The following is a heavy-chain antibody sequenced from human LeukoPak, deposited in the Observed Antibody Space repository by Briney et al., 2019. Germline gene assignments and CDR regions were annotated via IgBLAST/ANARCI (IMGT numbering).Heavy chain of an antibody. J-gene: IGHJ2*01. CDR3: ARNQGIRIVVRTPNWYFDL. V-gene: IGHV3-7*01. D-gene: IGHD2-2*01. CDR2: IIQDGSEM. Sequence: GGSLRLSCAASGFTFSNYWMSWVRQAPGKWLEWLANIIQDGSEMYYVDSVKGRFTISRDNGKNSLYLQINSLRADDTAVYYWARNQGIRIVVRTPNWYFDLWGLGTLVTVSS. CDR1: GFTFSNYW.